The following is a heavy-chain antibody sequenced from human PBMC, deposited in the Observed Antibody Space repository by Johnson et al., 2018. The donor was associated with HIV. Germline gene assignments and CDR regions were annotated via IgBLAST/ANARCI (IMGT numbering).Heavy chain of an antibody. Sequence: QVQLVESGGGVVQPGRSLRLSCVASGFTFSTYGMHWVRQAPGKGLEWVAVIWYDGSNKYYADSVKGRLTISRDNSKNTLYLQMNSLRAEDTALYYCARVLCSGGSCYSDAFDIWGQGTMVTVSS. J-gene: IGHJ3*02. D-gene: IGHD2-15*01. CDR2: IWYDGSNK. CDR1: GFTFSTYG. CDR3: ARVLCSGGSCYSDAFDI. V-gene: IGHV3-33*01.